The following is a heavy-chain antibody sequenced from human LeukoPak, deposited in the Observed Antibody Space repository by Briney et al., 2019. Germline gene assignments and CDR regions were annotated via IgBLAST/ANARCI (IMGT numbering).Heavy chain of an antibody. V-gene: IGHV4-4*07. J-gene: IGHJ6*03. D-gene: IGHD6-13*01. Sequence: SGTLSLTRRVSGDSLSDFYWSWVRPAAGRGREWVGRIYTSGSTNYNPPLKSRVTMSVDTSKNQFSLKLSSVTAADTAVYYCARDRIEQQRTLGRSSNYYYYYYMDVWGKGTTVTVSS. CDR1: GDSLSDFY. CDR3: ARDRIEQQRTLGRSSNYYYYYYMDV. CDR2: IYTSGST.